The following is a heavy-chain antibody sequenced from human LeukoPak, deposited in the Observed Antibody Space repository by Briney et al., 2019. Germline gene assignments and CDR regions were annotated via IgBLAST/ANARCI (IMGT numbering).Heavy chain of an antibody. V-gene: IGHV4-61*02. CDR3: ATDHYYDSKLDP. D-gene: IGHD3-22*01. Sequence: PSQTLPLTCTVSGGSISSGTYYWTWIRQPAGKGLEWIGRIYGNGNTNYNPSLKSRVTISVDTSKNQFSLKLSSVTAADTAMYYCATDHYYDSKLDPWGQGTLVTVSS. CDR2: IYGNGNT. J-gene: IGHJ5*02. CDR1: GGSISSGTYY.